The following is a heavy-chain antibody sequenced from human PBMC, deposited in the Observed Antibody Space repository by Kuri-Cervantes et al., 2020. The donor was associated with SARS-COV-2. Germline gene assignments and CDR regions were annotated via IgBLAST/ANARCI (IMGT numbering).Heavy chain of an antibody. D-gene: IGHD1-26*01. CDR2: ISSSSSTI. CDR1: GFTFSSYS. Sequence: GESLKISCAASGFTFSSYSMNWVRQAPGKGLEWVSYISSSSSTIYYADSVKGRFTISRDNAKNSLYLQMNSLRAEDTAVYYCARGGSDYYYYYGMDVWGQGTTVTV. V-gene: IGHV3-48*01. CDR3: ARGGSDYYYYYGMDV. J-gene: IGHJ6*02.